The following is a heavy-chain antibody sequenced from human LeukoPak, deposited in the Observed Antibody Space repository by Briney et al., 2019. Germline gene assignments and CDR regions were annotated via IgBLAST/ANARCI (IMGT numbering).Heavy chain of an antibody. J-gene: IGHJ4*02. D-gene: IGHD3-22*01. Sequence: SGGSLRLSCAASGFTFSSYAMSWVRQAPGKGLKWVSAISGSGGSTYYADSVKGRFTISRDNSKNTLYLQMNSLRAEDTAVYYCAKDGERGYYDSSGYYYVGNYYFDYWGQGTLVTVSS. V-gene: IGHV3-23*01. CDR3: AKDGERGYYDSSGYYYVGNYYFDY. CDR1: GFTFSSYA. CDR2: ISGSGGST.